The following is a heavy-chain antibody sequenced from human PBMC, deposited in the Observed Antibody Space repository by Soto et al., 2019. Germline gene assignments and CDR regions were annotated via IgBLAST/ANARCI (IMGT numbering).Heavy chain of an antibody. CDR1: GYTFTSYG. CDR2: INADNGNT. Sequence: GASVKVSCKASGYTFTSYGISGVRQAPGQRLEWMGWINADNGNTNYSQKFQGRVTITRDTSASTAYMELSSLRSEDTAVYYCARSAITFGGVIIWGQGTLVTVSS. V-gene: IGHV1-3*01. D-gene: IGHD3-16*02. CDR3: ARSAITFGGVII. J-gene: IGHJ4*02.